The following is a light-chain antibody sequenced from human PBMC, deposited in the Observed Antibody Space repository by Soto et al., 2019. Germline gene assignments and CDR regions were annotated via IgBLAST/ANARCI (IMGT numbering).Light chain of an antibody. V-gene: IGKV3-15*01. J-gene: IGKJ2*01. Sequence: EIVMTQSPATLSVSPGETVTLSCRASQSVSSNLAWYQQKPGQAPRLLIYAASTRDTGIPARFSGSGSGTEFTLAISSLQSEDFAIYYCQQYNNWPPTFTFGQGTKLEIK. CDR1: QSVSSN. CDR2: AAS. CDR3: QQYNNWPPTFT.